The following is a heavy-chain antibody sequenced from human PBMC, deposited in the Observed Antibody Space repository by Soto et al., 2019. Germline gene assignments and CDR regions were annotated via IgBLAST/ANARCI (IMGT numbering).Heavy chain of an antibody. CDR2: ISSSKTT. Sequence: EVQLVESGGGWAHPGESLRLSCQAFGIPFSSSTLNGVGQPPGKGREWLSYISSSKTTYADSVKGRFTISRDNAKNSVYLQMNSLRDEDTAVYYCVGDQDVHTPMVHGNYWGRGTRVTVSS. J-gene: IGHJ4*02. CDR3: VGDQDVHTPMVHGNY. CDR1: GIPFSSST. D-gene: IGHD5-18*01. V-gene: IGHV3-48*02.